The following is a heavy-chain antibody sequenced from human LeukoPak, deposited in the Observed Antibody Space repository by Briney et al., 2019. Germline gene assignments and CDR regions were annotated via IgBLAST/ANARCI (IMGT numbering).Heavy chain of an antibody. CDR1: GFTFSSYA. D-gene: IGHD3-10*01. Sequence: TAGSLRLSCAASGFTFSSYAMSWVRQAPGKGLEWVSAISGSGGSTYYADSVKGRFTISRDNSKNTLYLQMNSLRAEDTAVYYCAKGPHGSGSYYRVPWFDPWGQGTLVPVSS. CDR2: ISGSGGST. CDR3: AKGPHGSGSYYRVPWFDP. J-gene: IGHJ5*02. V-gene: IGHV3-23*01.